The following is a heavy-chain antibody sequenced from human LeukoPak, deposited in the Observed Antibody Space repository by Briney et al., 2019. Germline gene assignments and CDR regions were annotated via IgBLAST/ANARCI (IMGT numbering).Heavy chain of an antibody. Sequence: SETLSPTCAVYGGSFSGYYWSWIRQPPGKGLEWIGEINHSGSTNYNPSLKSRVTISVDTSKNQFSLKLSSVTAADTAVYYCAQRGDSSFNWFDPWGQGALVTVSS. CDR2: INHSGST. J-gene: IGHJ5*02. CDR3: AQRGDSSFNWFDP. CDR1: GGSFSGYY. V-gene: IGHV4-34*01. D-gene: IGHD3-16*01.